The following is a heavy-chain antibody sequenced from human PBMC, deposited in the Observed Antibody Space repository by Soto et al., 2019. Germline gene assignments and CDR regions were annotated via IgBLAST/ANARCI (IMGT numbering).Heavy chain of an antibody. D-gene: IGHD3-22*01. Sequence: QVQLVQSGAEVKKPGSSVKVSCKASGGTFSSYAISWVRQAPRQGLEWMGGIIPIFGTANYAQKFQGRVTITADEYTSTAYMELSSLRSEDTAVYYCARAAGTMIVVAYFDYWGQGTLVTVSS. J-gene: IGHJ4*02. CDR3: ARAAGTMIVVAYFDY. CDR2: IIPIFGTA. CDR1: GGTFSSYA. V-gene: IGHV1-69*01.